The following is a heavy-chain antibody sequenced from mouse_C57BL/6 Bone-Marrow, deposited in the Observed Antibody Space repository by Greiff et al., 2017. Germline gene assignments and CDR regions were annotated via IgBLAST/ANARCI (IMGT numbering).Heavy chain of an antibody. Sequence: EVKLVESGPELVKPGASVKISCKASGYTFTDYYMNWVKQSHGKSLEWIGDINPNNGGTSYNQKFKGKATLTVDKSSSTAYMELRSLTSEDSAVYYCARDDGYYGWFAYWGQGTLVTVSA. D-gene: IGHD2-3*01. J-gene: IGHJ3*01. CDR1: GYTFTDYY. CDR2: INPNNGGT. V-gene: IGHV1-26*01. CDR3: ARDDGYYGWFAY.